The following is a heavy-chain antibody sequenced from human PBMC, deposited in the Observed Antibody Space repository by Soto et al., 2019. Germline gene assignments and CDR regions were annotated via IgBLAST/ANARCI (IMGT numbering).Heavy chain of an antibody. J-gene: IGHJ4*02. CDR2: INQDGSEK. CDR1: ESTVSRDW. V-gene: IGHV3-7*04. CDR3: SGGLGEAF. D-gene: IGHD3-16*01. Sequence: EVHLVESGGGLVQTGGSLRLSCAIFESTVSRDWMNWVSQAPVKGLEWVANINQDGSEKHYVDSVKGRFTISRDNAKKSLFLQMNSLIPLDTAMNYFSGGLGEAFWVQGTLVTVSS.